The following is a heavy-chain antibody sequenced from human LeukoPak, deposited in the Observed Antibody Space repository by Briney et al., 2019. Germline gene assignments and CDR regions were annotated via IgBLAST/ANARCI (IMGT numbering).Heavy chain of an antibody. CDR3: ARTDYGDSLFDY. CDR2: MNPDSGDT. Sequence: ASVKVSCKTSANTFINYDINWVRQATGQGLEWMGWMNPDSGDTAYAQKFQGRVIMTRDTSTNTAYMELHSLTSEDTAVYYCARTDYGDSLFDYWGQGTLVTVSS. CDR1: ANTFINYD. D-gene: IGHD4-17*01. V-gene: IGHV1-8*01. J-gene: IGHJ4*02.